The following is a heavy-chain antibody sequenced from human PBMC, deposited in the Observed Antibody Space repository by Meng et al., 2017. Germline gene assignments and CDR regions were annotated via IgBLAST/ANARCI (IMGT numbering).Heavy chain of an antibody. CDR2: IYHSGST. CDR3: ARDGRSWD. Sequence: GQLKEVGHGWVKPPGTLSPTCAVSGGSISSSTWWSWVRQPPGKGLEWIGEIYHSGSTNYNPSLKSRVTISVDKSKNQFSLKLSPVTAADTAVYYCARDGRSWDWGQGTLVTVSS. V-gene: IGHV4-4*03. D-gene: IGHD5-24*01. CDR1: GGSISSSTW. J-gene: IGHJ4*02.